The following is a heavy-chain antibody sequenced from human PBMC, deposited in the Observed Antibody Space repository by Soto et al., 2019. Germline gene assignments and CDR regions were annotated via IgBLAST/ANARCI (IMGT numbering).Heavy chain of an antibody. Sequence: SETLSLTCAVSGGSISSSGYSWSWIRQPPGKGLEWIGYIYYTGSTNYNPSLKSRVTISVDTSKNQFSLKLSSVTAADTAVYYCARDRGLGSGWYGWFDPWGQGTLVTVSS. V-gene: IGHV4-61*08. CDR3: ARDRGLGSGWYGWFDP. D-gene: IGHD6-19*01. J-gene: IGHJ5*02. CDR1: GGSISSSGYS. CDR2: IYYTGST.